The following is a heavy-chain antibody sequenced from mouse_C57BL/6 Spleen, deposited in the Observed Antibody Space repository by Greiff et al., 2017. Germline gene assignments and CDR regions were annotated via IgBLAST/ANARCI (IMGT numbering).Heavy chain of an antibody. CDR1: GFSLTSYG. CDR2: IWSGGST. Sequence: QVQLKESGPGLVQPSQSLSITCTVSGFSLTSYGVHWVRQPPGKGLEWLGVIWSGGSTDYNAAFISRLSISKDNSKSQVFFKMNSLQADDTAIYYCATHDYDVYYAMDYWGQGTSVTVSA. V-gene: IGHV2-4*01. D-gene: IGHD2-4*01. J-gene: IGHJ4*01. CDR3: ATHDYDVYYAMDY.